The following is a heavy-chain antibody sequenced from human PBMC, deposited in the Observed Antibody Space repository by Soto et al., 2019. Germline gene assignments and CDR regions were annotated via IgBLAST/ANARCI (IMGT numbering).Heavy chain of an antibody. V-gene: IGHV3-73*01. CDR2: IGNKAKGYAT. Sequence: GGSLRLSCAASGFTFGSSVVRWVRQAPGKGLEWVGHIGNKAKGYATAYTASVKGRFTISRDGSKKTTCLQMNSLKTDDTAVYYCDRHLVPVLEPTTPHYKVMDVWGQGTPVTVSS. D-gene: IGHD1-1*01. J-gene: IGHJ6*02. CDR1: GFTFGSSV. CDR3: DRHLVPVLEPTTPHYKVMDV.